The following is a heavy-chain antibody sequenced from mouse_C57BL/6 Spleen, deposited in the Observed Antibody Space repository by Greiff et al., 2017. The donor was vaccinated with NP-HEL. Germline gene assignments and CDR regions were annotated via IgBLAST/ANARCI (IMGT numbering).Heavy chain of an antibody. CDR2: ISSGSSTI. CDR3: ARRGDYYYGSSVYYYAMDY. CDR1: GFTFSDYG. Sequence: EVNVVESGGGLVKPGGSLKLSCAASGFTFSDYGMHWVRQAPEKGLEWVAYISSGSSTIYYADTVKGRFTISRDNAKNTLFLQMTSLRSEDTAMYYCARRGDYYYGSSVYYYAMDYWGQGTSVTVSS. J-gene: IGHJ4*01. V-gene: IGHV5-17*01. D-gene: IGHD1-1*01.